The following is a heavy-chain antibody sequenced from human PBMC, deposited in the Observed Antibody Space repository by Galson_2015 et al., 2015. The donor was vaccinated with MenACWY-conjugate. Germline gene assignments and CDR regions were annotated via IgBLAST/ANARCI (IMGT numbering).Heavy chain of an antibody. CDR3: ARIGYCSGYSCYSGDYLDY. V-gene: IGHV3-7*03. CDR2: IKQDGSER. Sequence: SLRLSCAASGFTFSRYWMSWVRQAPGEGLEWVANIKQDGSERYYGDSVRGRFTISRDNAKNSLYLQVNSLRAEDTAIYYCARIGYCSGYSCYSGDYLDYWGQGTLVTVSS. J-gene: IGHJ4*02. CDR1: GFTFSRYW. D-gene: IGHD2-15*01.